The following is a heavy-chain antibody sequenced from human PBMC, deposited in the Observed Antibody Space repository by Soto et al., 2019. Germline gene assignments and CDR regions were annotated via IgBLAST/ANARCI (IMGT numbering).Heavy chain of an antibody. D-gene: IGHD3-22*01. CDR2: IIPIFGTA. Sequence: QVQLVQSGAEVKKPGSSVKVSCKASGGTFSSYSIDWVRQAPGQGLEGMGGIIPIFGTANYAQKFQGRITITADESTSTAYMELRSLRSEDTAVYYCARGVHYDSSSYYYFYWGQGTLVTVSS. CDR1: GGTFSSYS. V-gene: IGHV1-69*01. CDR3: ARGVHYDSSSYYYFY. J-gene: IGHJ4*02.